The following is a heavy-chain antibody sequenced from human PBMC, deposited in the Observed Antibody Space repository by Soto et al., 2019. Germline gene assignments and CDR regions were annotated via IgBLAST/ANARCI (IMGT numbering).Heavy chain of an antibody. V-gene: IGHV1-8*01. Sequence: QVQLVQSGAEVKKPGASVKVSCKASGYTFTSYDINWMRQATGQGLEWMGWMNPNSGNTGYAQKFQGRVTMTRNTSISPDYRELSSLRSEDTAVYYCARDNWNRERYYYYGMDVWGQGTTVTVSS. CDR1: GYTFTSYD. D-gene: IGHD1-20*01. CDR2: MNPNSGNT. CDR3: ARDNWNRERYYYYGMDV. J-gene: IGHJ6*02.